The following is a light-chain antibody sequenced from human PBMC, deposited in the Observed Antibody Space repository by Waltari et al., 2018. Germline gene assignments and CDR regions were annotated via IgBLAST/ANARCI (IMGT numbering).Light chain of an antibody. CDR1: KLVDTH. Sequence: SFELLQPPSASVSPGQTASVSCSVEKLVDTHVYWYKQKPGQSPMLVMFQDNKRPSGIPERFSGSNSGNTATLTISETQAIDEADYYCQAWDSNVAVFGRGTKVTVL. CDR3: QAWDSNVAV. J-gene: IGLJ3*02. CDR2: QDN. V-gene: IGLV3-1*01.